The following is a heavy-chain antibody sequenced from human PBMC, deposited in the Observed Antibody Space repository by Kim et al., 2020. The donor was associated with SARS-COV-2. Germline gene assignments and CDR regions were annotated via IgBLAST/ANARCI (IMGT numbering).Heavy chain of an antibody. CDR3: ASQVAYSGSYWPLFDY. CDR2: IFYSGST. CDR1: SGSISTSSNY. Sequence: SETLSLTCTVSSGSISTSSNYWGWIRQPPGKGLEWIGSIFYSGSTYYNPSLKSRVTISVDTSKNQFSLKLSSVTAADTAVYYCASQVAYSGSYWPLFDYWGQGTLVTVSS. V-gene: IGHV4-39*01. D-gene: IGHD1-26*01. J-gene: IGHJ4*02.